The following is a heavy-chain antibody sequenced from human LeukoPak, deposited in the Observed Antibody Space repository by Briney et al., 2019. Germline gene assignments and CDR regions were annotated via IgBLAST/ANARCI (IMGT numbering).Heavy chain of an antibody. CDR2: IYHSGST. CDR3: ARRVGGRFDS. J-gene: IGHJ4*02. CDR1: GGSISSGGYS. Sequence: SETLSLTCAVSGGSISSGGYSWSWIRQPPGKGLEWIGYIYHSGSTYYNPSLKSRVTISVDRSKNQFSLKLSSVTAADTAVYYCARRVGGRFDSWGQGTLVTVSS. V-gene: IGHV4-30-2*01.